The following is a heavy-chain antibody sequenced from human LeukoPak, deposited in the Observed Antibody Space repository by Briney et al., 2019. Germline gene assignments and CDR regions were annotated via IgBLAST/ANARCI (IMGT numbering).Heavy chain of an antibody. CDR1: GLTFSSYS. CDR3: ARGGAYYYYMDV. CDR2: ISSSSSYI. J-gene: IGHJ6*03. D-gene: IGHD3-10*01. Sequence: GGSLRLSCAASGLTFSSYSMNWVRQAPGKGLEWVSSISSSSSYIYYADSVKGRFTISRDNAKNSLYLQMNSLRAEDTAVYYCARGGAYYYYMDVWGKGTTVTVSS. V-gene: IGHV3-21*01.